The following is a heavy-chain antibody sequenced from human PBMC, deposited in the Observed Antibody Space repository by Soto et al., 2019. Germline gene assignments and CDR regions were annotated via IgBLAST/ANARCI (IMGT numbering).Heavy chain of an antibody. J-gene: IGHJ2*01. V-gene: IGHV3-7*01. CDR3: ARARIDL. CDR2: ISPDGSDK. CDR1: GFSFISYG. Sequence: EVQLVESGGGLVQPGGPLRLPCAASGFSFISYGRTWVRQAPGKGLGGGATISPDGSDKYYVDSVKGRFTISRDHVKNSLYLQVNSLRVDDTALYYCARARIDLWGRGTLVTVSS.